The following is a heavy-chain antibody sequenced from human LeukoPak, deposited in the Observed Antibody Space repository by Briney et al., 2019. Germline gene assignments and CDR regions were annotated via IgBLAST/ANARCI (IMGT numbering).Heavy chain of an antibody. Sequence: PGGSLRLSCAASGFTFDDYGMSWVRQAPGKGLVWVSRINTDGSSTSYADSVKGRFTISRDNAKNTLYLQMNSLRAEDTAVYYCARDKLHDAFDIWGQGTMVTVSS. J-gene: IGHJ3*02. CDR2: INTDGSST. CDR1: GFTFDDYG. V-gene: IGHV3-74*01. D-gene: IGHD1-26*01. CDR3: ARDKLHDAFDI.